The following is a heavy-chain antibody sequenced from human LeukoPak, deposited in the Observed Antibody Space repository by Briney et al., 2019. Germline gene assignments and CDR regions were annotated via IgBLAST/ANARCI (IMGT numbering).Heavy chain of an antibody. V-gene: IGHV4-39*06. CDR2: IYYSGST. Sequence: SETLSLTCTVSGGSISSSSYYWGWIRPPPGKGLEWIGSIYYSGSTYYNPSLKSRVTISVDTSKNQFPLKLSSVTAADTAVYYCARDQPEAYCGGDSYPHGGMDVWGQGTTVTVSS. J-gene: IGHJ6*02. CDR3: ARDQPEAYCGGDSYPHGGMDV. CDR1: GGSISSSSYY. D-gene: IGHD2-21*02.